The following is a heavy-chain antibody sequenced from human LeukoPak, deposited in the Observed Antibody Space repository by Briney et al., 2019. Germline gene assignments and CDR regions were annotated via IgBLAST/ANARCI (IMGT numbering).Heavy chain of an antibody. CDR1: GFTFSSYG. V-gene: IGHV3-33*06. D-gene: IGHD2-21*02. Sequence: GGSLRLSCAASGFTFSSYGMHWVRQAPGKGLEWVAVIWYDGSNKYYADSVKGRFTISRDNSKNMLYLQMDSLRAEDTALYYCAKDERGHCGGDCYVNWGQGHLVTVSS. CDR3: AKDERGHCGGDCYVN. J-gene: IGHJ4*02. CDR2: IWYDGSNK.